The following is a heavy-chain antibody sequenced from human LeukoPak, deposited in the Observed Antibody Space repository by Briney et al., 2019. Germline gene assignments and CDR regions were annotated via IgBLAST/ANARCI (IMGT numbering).Heavy chain of an antibody. CDR2: IWYNGNTK. J-gene: IGHJ5*01. D-gene: IGHD3-16*02. V-gene: IGHV3-33*01. CDR3: VSADIWGNYRTDS. CDR1: GFNIRSYG. Sequence: GGSLRLSCAASGFNIRSYGMHWVRQAPGKGLEWLAVIWYNGNTKYYADSVKGRFTVSRDDSQNTLHLQMDSLRAEDTAVYYCVSADIWGNYRTDSWGHGALVVVSS.